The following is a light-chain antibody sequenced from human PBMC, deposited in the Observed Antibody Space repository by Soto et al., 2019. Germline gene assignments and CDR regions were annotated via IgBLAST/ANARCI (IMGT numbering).Light chain of an antibody. CDR1: SSDVGNYNL. CDR2: DVT. V-gene: IGLV2-11*01. J-gene: IGLJ1*01. CDR3: CSYAGSYTYV. Sequence: QSALTQPRSVSGSPGQSVIISCTGTSSDVGNYNLVSWYQHHPGKAPKLMIYDVTKRPSGVPDRFSGSKSGNTASLSISGLPAEDEADYYCCSYAGSYTYVFGNGTKLTVL.